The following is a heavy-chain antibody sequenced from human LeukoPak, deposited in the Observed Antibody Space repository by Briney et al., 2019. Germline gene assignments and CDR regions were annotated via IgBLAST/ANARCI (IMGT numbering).Heavy chain of an antibody. CDR3: AIDSRWFPFDY. V-gene: IGHV3-21*01. Sequence: PGGSLRLSCAASGFTFSSYSMNWVRQAPGKGLEWVSSISSSSSYIYYADSVKGRFTISRDNAKNSLYLQMNSLRAEDTAVYYCAIDSRWFPFDYWGQGTLVTVSS. CDR1: GFTFSSYS. J-gene: IGHJ4*02. D-gene: IGHD4-23*01. CDR2: ISSSSSYI.